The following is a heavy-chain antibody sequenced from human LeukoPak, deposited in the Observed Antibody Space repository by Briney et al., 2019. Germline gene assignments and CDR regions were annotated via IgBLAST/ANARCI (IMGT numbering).Heavy chain of an antibody. D-gene: IGHD2-2*03. CDR3: ARVMDIVVVPAAHDNNWFDP. J-gene: IGHJ5*02. Sequence: SETLSLTCTVSGGSISSYYWSWVRQPPGKGLEWIGYIYYSGSTNYNPSLKSRVTISVDTSKNQFSLKLSSVTAADTAVYYCARVMDIVVVPAAHDNNWFDPWGQGTLVTVSS. V-gene: IGHV4-59*01. CDR2: IYYSGST. CDR1: GGSISSYY.